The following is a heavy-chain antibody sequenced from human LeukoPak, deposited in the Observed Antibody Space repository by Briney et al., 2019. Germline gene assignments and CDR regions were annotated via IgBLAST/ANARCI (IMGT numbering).Heavy chain of an antibody. CDR1: AGSISSSSYY. Sequence: SETLSLTCTVSAGSISSSSYYWGWIRQPPGKGLEWIGSIYYSGSTYYNPSLKSRVTISVDTSKNQFSLKLSSVTAADTAVYYCAREAVTMVRGVITDYWGQGTLVTVSS. D-gene: IGHD3-10*01. J-gene: IGHJ4*02. V-gene: IGHV4-39*02. CDR3: AREAVTMVRGVITDY. CDR2: IYYSGST.